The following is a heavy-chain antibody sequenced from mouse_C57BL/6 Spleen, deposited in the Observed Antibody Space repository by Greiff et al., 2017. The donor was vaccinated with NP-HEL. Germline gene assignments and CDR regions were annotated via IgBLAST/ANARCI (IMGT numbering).Heavy chain of an antibody. V-gene: IGHV1-15*01. J-gene: IGHJ1*03. Sequence: QVQLQQSGAELVRPGASVTLSCKASGYTFTDYEMHWVKQTPVHGLEWIGAIDPETGGTAYNQKFKGKAILTADKSSSTAYMELRSLTSEDSAVYYCTRRGYYYGREMYWYFDVWGTGTTVTVSS. CDR2: IDPETGGT. D-gene: IGHD1-1*01. CDR1: GYTFTDYE. CDR3: TRRGYYYGREMYWYFDV.